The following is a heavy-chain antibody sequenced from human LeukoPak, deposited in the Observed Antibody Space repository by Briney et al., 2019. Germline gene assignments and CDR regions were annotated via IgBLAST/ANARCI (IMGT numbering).Heavy chain of an antibody. D-gene: IGHD6-19*01. Sequence: PGGSLRLSCAASGFTFDDYAMHWVRQAPGKGLEWVSGISWNSGSIGYADSVKGRFTIFRDNAKNSLYLQMNSLRAEDTALYYCAKVLSSGWYDDAFDIWGQGTMVTVSS. CDR2: ISWNSGSI. V-gene: IGHV3-9*01. CDR1: GFTFDDYA. J-gene: IGHJ3*02. CDR3: AKVLSSGWYDDAFDI.